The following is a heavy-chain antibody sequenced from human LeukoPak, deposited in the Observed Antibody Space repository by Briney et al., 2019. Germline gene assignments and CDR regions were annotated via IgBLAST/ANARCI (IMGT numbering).Heavy chain of an antibody. CDR3: AREVSCFDY. CDR2: ISYDGSNK. CDR1: GFTFSSYA. J-gene: IGHJ4*02. V-gene: IGHV3-30-3*01. Sequence: TGGSLGLSCAASGFTFSSYAMHWVRQAPGKGLEWVAVISYDGSNKYYADSVKGRFTISRDNSKNTLYLQMNSLRAEDTAVYYCAREVSCFDYWGQGTLVTVSS.